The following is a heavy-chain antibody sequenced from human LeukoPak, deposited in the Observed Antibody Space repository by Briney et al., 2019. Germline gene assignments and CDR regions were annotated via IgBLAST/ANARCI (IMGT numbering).Heavy chain of an antibody. CDR2: INHSGDT. D-gene: IGHD1-1*01. CDR1: GESLSDYY. CDR3: ARGRKRLYKSRSCFREDHYNGRGWFDP. V-gene: IGHV4-34*01. Sequence: SETLSLTCAVSGESLSDYYWNWIRQPPGKGLEWIGEINHSGDTNYNPSLKNRVTISVATSRRQFSLRLDSVTAADTAVYYCARGRKRLYKSRSCFREDHYNGRGWFDPWGQGTLVTISS. J-gene: IGHJ5*02.